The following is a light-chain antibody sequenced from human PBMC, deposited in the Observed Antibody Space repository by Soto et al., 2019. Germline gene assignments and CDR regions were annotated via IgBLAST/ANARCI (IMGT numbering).Light chain of an antibody. J-gene: IGKJ1*01. CDR1: ESVSSN. CDR2: GAS. CDR3: QQYNNWPPWT. V-gene: IGKV3-15*01. Sequence: EIVMTQSPATLSVSPGESASLSCRASESVSSNLAWYQQKPGQSPRLLIFGASTSATGVPARFSGNGSETEFTLTISSLVSEDSAVYYCQQYNNWPPWTFGRGTKVEIK.